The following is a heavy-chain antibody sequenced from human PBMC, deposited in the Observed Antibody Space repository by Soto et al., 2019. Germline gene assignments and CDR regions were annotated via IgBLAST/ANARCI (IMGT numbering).Heavy chain of an antibody. Sequence: EVQLLESGGGLVQPGGSLRLSCAASGFTFSSYAMSWVREAPGKGLGWVAAISGSGGRTYYADSVKGRFTISRDNSKNTRYRQMNSLRAEDAAVYYCAKDWATVTTIRYYYSGMEVWGQGTTGTGS. V-gene: IGHV3-23*01. CDR3: AKDWATVTTIRYYYSGMEV. CDR2: ISGSGGRT. J-gene: IGHJ6*02. CDR1: GFTFSSYA. D-gene: IGHD4-17*01.